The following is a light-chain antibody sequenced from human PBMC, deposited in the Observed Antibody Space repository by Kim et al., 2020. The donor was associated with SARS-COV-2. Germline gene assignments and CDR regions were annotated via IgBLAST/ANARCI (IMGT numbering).Light chain of an antibody. Sequence: EILMTQSPATLSVSPGERATLSCRASQTIGSNLDWYHQRPGQDARLLIYGASTSGTDIPARVSGSGSGTEVTLTITSLQSKDCVLDYCHQYNNSPPFTFGGGTKVDIK. CDR2: GAS. CDR1: QTIGSN. V-gene: IGKV3-15*01. CDR3: HQYNNSPPFT. J-gene: IGKJ4*02.